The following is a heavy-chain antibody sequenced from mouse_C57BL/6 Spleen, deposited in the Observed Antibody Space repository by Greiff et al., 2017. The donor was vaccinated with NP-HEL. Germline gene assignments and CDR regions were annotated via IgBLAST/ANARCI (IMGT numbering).Heavy chain of an antibody. CDR2: IYPGSGNT. Sequence: QVQLQQSGPELVKPGASVKISCKASGYSFTSYYIHWVKQRPGQGLEWIGWIYPGSGNTKYNEKFKGKATLTADTSSSTAYMQLSSLTSEDSAVYYCARYYDYGYDAMDYWGQGTSVTVSS. V-gene: IGHV1-66*01. CDR1: GYSFTSYY. D-gene: IGHD1-2*01. J-gene: IGHJ4*01. CDR3: ARYYDYGYDAMDY.